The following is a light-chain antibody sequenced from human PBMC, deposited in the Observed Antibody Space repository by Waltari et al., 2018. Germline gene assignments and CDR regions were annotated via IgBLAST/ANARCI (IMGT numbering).Light chain of an antibody. V-gene: IGLV1-40*01. J-gene: IGLJ3*02. Sequence: QSVLTQLPSVSGAPGQRVTVGCTGSSSHIGAGYAVHWYQHLPGTAPKPLIYGNRNRPSGVPDRFSGSKSGTSASLAITGLQAEDEADYYCQSYDNRLNASVFGGGTKLTVL. CDR2: GNR. CDR1: SSHIGAGYA. CDR3: QSYDNRLNASV.